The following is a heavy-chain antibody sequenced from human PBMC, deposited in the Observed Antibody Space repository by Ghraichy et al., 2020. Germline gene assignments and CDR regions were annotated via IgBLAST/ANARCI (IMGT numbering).Heavy chain of an antibody. D-gene: IGHD3-9*01. CDR3: SKDKTGGRYDILTGYFDY. CDR1: GFTFDDYT. Sequence: GGSLRLSCAASGFTFDDYTMHWVRQAPGKGLEWVSLISWDGGSTYYADSVKGRFTISRDNGKNSLYLQMNSLRTEDTALYYCSKDKTGGRYDILTGYFDYWGQGTLVTVSS. V-gene: IGHV3-43*01. CDR2: ISWDGGST. J-gene: IGHJ4*02.